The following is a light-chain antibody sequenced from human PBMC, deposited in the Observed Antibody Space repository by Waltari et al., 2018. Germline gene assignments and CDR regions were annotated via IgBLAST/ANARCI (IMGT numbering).Light chain of an antibody. V-gene: IGKV3-15*01. J-gene: IGKJ4*01. CDR1: QSVSSN. Sequence: EIVMTQSPATLSVSPGERATLSCRTSQSVSSNLAWYQQKPGQAPRLLIYGASTRATGSPARFSGSVSGTEVTLTISSLQSEDFAVYYCQQYNNWPALTFGGGTKVEIK. CDR3: QQYNNWPALT. CDR2: GAS.